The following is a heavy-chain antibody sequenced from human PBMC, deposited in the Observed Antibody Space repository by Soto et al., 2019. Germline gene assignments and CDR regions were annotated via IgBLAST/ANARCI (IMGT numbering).Heavy chain of an antibody. V-gene: IGHV1-18*01. Sequence: GASVKVSCKASGYTFTSYGISWVRQAPGQGLEWMGWISAYNGNTNYAQKLQGRVTMTTDTSTSTAYMELRSLRSDDTAVYYCARDNPTITIFGVVLPFDIWGQGTMVTVSS. CDR2: ISAYNGNT. J-gene: IGHJ3*02. CDR1: GYTFTSYG. CDR3: ARDNPTITIFGVVLPFDI. D-gene: IGHD3-3*01.